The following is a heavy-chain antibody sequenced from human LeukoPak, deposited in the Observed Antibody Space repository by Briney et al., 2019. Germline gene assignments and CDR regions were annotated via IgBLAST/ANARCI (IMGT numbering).Heavy chain of an antibody. CDR2: INPNSGGT. CDR1: GYTFTGYY. Sequence: ASVKVSCKASGYTFTGYYMHWGRQAPGQGLEWMGWINPNSGGTNYAQKFQGWVTMTRDTSISTAYMELSRLRSDDTAVYYCARLTVAGRNNYYYGMDVWGQGTTVTVSS. V-gene: IGHV1-2*04. D-gene: IGHD6-19*01. CDR3: ARLTVAGRNNYYYGMDV. J-gene: IGHJ6*02.